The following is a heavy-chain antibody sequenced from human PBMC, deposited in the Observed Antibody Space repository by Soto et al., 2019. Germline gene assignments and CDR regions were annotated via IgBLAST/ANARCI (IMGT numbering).Heavy chain of an antibody. V-gene: IGHV5-10-1*01. CDR1: GYSFTSYW. CDR2: IDPSDSYT. CDR3: ARLGTSVGWFDP. D-gene: IGHD2-2*01. Sequence: VSLKISCKGSGYSFTSYWISWVRQMPGKGLEWMGRIDPSDSYTNYSPSFQGHVTISADKSISTAYLQWSSLKASDTAMYYCARLGTSVGWFDPWGQGTMVTVYS. J-gene: IGHJ5*02.